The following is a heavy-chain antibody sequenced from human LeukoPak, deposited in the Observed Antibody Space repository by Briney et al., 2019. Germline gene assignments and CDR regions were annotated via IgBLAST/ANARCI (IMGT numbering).Heavy chain of an antibody. CDR2: ISSSSSTI. CDR3: ARGGNSYYYYYMDV. J-gene: IGHJ6*03. V-gene: IGHV3-48*01. D-gene: IGHD4-23*01. CDR1: GFTFSSYS. Sequence: GGSLRLSCAASGFTFSSYSMNWVRQAPGKGLEWVSDISSSSSTIYYADSVKGRFTISRDNAKNSLYLQMNSLRAEDTAAYYCARGGNSYYYYYMDVWGKGTTVTISS.